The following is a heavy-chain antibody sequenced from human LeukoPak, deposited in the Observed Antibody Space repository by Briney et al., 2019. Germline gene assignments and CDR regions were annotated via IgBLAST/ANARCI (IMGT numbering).Heavy chain of an antibody. J-gene: IGHJ3*02. CDR3: ARDHVAAFDI. CDR1: DYTFTSYG. V-gene: IGHV1-69*04. CDR2: IIPILGIA. Sequence: SVKVSCKASDYTFTSYGISWVRQAPGQGLEWMGRIIPILGIANYAQKFQGRVTITADKSTSTAYMELSSLRSEDTAVYYCARDHVAAFDIWGQGTMVTVSS.